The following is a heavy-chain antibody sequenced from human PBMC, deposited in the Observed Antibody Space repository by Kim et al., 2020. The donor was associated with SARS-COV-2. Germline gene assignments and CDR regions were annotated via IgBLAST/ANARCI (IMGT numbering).Heavy chain of an antibody. CDR1: GFTFSSYS. Sequence: GGSLRLSCAASGFTFSSYSMNWVRQAPGKGLEWVSYISSSSSTIYYADSVKGRFTISRDNAKNSLYLQMNSLRDEDTAVYYCARDYGDYWGNWYFDLWGRGTLVTVSS. V-gene: IGHV3-48*02. CDR2: ISSSSSTI. D-gene: IGHD4-17*01. J-gene: IGHJ2*01. CDR3: ARDYGDYWGNWYFDL.